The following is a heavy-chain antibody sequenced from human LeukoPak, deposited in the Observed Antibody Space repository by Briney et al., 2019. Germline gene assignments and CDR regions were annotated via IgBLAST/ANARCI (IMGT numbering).Heavy chain of an antibody. D-gene: IGHD2-21*01. Sequence: PSETLSLTCAVSGASFSAYYWTWIRQPPGKGLEWVGEVNHSGSINYNPSLKSRVTISVDTSKNELSLNLSSVTAADTAMYYCARRQRIARMSWGDFSGQGTLVTVSS. CDR1: GASFSAYY. V-gene: IGHV4-34*01. J-gene: IGHJ4*02. CDR3: ARRQRIARMSWGDF. CDR2: VNHSGSI.